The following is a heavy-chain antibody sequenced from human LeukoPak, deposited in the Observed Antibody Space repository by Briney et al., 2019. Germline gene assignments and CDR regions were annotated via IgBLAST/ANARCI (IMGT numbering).Heavy chain of an antibody. J-gene: IGHJ6*03. D-gene: IGHD3-9*01. CDR2: INHSGST. V-gene: IGHV4-34*01. CDR1: GGSFSGYY. Sequence: PSETLSLTCAVYGGSFSGYYWSWVRQPPGKGLEWIGEINHSGSTNYNPSLKSRVTISVDTSKNQFSLKLSSVTAADTALYFCARQGYDLLTGYYNIPYYYYFYMDVWGKGTTVTISS. CDR3: ARQGYDLLTGYYNIPYYYYFYMDV.